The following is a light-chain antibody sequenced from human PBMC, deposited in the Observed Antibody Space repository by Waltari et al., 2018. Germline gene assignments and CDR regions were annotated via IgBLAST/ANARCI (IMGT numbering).Light chain of an antibody. CDR1: RSNIGAEV. J-gene: IGLJ3*02. V-gene: IGLV1-44*01. CDR3: ATWDYSLDGQV. CDR2: STN. Sequence: QSVLTQPPSASGTPGQRVTISCSGSRSNIGAEVVTWYQVLPGMAPKLLIYSTNQRPSGVPERFSASKSGTSASLAISGLQSEDEADYYCATWDYSLDGQVFGGGTKLTVL.